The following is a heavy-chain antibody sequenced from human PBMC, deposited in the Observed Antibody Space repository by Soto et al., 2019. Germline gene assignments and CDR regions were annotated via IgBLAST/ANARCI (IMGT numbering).Heavy chain of an antibody. V-gene: IGHV1-3*01. Sequence: QVQLVQSGAEVKKPGASVKVSCKASVYTFTSSAMHWVRQAPGQRLEWMGGINAGNGNTKYSQKFQVRVTITRNTSACPAYTELRSLGPGDTAVYSSASVTGGPAGPGDYWGQGTLGTVSS. CDR3: ASVTGGPAGPGDY. D-gene: IGHD2-15*01. CDR1: VYTFTSSA. J-gene: IGHJ4*02. CDR2: INAGNGNT.